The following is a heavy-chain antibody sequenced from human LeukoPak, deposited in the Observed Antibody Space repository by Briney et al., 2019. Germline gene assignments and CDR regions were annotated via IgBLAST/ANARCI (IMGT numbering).Heavy chain of an antibody. CDR2: IYYSGST. D-gene: IGHD3-10*01. CDR3: ARDLFGTRGWFDP. J-gene: IGHJ5*02. CDR1: GGSISSYY. V-gene: IGHV4-59*01. Sequence: PSETLSLTCTVSGGSISSYYWSWIRQTPGKGLEWIGYIYYSGSTNYNPSLKSRVTISVDTSKNQFSLKLSSVTAADTAVYYCARDLFGTRGWFDPWGQGTLVTVSS.